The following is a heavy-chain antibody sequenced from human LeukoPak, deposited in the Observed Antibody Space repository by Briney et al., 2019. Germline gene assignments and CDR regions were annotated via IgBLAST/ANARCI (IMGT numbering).Heavy chain of an antibody. CDR1: GFTFSSYG. V-gene: IGHV3-30*18. CDR2: ISYDGSNK. Sequence: PGGSLRLSCAASGFTFSSYGMHWVRQAPGKGLEWVAVISYDGSNKYYADSVKGRFTISRDNSKNTLYLQMNSLRAEDTAVYYCAKDWGYCSGGSCYFFDYWGQGTLVTVSS. D-gene: IGHD2-15*01. J-gene: IGHJ4*02. CDR3: AKDWGYCSGGSCYFFDY.